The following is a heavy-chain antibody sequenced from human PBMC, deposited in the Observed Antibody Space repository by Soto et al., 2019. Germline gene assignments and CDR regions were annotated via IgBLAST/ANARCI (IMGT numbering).Heavy chain of an antibody. CDR3: ARVPDR. V-gene: IGHV4-30-2*01. D-gene: IGHD2-2*01. CDR1: GGSISSGGYS. Sequence: TRSLTCAGSGGSISSGGYSWSWIRQPPGKGLEWIGYIYHSGSTYYNPSLKSRVTISVDRSKNQFSLKLSSVTAADTAVYYCARVPDRWGQGTLVTVS. J-gene: IGHJ5*02. CDR2: IYHSGST.